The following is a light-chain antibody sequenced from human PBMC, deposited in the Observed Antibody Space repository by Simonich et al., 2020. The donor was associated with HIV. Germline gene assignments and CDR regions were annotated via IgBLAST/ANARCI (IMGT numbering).Light chain of an antibody. J-gene: IGKJ4*01. CDR2: WAS. CDR3: QQFHSSPLT. V-gene: IGKV4-1*01. Sequence: DIVMTQSPDSLAVSLGEGAPINCKSSQSVLYSSNNKNYLALYQQKPGQPPKLLIYWASTRESGVPDRFSGSGSGTDFTLTISSLQAEDVAVYYCQQFHSSPLTFGGGTKVEIK. CDR1: QSVLYSSNNKNY.